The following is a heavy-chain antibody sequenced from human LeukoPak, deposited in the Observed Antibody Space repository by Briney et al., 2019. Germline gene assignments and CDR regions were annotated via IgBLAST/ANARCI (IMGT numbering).Heavy chain of an antibody. J-gene: IGHJ4*02. D-gene: IGHD3-22*01. CDR3: ARFGGYYVRYFDY. CDR1: GFTFSSYW. Sequence: PGGSLRLSCAASGFTFSSYWMSWVRQAPGKGLEWVANIKQDGSEKYYVDSVKGRFTISRDNAKNSLYLQMNSLRAEDTAVYYCARFGGYYVRYFDYWGQGTLVTVSS. V-gene: IGHV3-7*01. CDR2: IKQDGSEK.